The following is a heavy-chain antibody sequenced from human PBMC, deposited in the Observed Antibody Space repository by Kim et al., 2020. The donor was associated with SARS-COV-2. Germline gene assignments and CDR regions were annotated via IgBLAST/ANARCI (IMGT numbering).Heavy chain of an antibody. D-gene: IGHD3-16*01. CDR3: TTAPYDWAFDI. Sequence: TDYAAPVKGRFTISRDDSKNTLYLQMNSLKTEDTAVYYCTTAPYDWAFDIWGQGTMVTVSS. V-gene: IGHV3-15*01. CDR2: T. J-gene: IGHJ3*02.